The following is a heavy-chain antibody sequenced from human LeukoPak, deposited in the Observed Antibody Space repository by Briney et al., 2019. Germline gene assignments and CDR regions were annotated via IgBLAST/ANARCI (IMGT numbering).Heavy chain of an antibody. CDR2: ISGSGGTT. J-gene: IGHJ4*02. CDR1: GFTFSSYA. V-gene: IGHV3-23*01. D-gene: IGHD6-19*01. Sequence: GGSLRLSCAVSGFTFSSYAMSWVRQAPGKGLGWVSTISGSGGTTYYADSVKGRFTISRDNSKNTLYLQMNSLRAEDTAVYYCAKKVAGRNPFDYWGQGTLVTVSS. CDR3: AKKVAGRNPFDY.